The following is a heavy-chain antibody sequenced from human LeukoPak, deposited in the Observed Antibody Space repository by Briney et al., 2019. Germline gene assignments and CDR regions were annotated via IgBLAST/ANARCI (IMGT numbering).Heavy chain of an antibody. V-gene: IGHV4-59*13. CDR1: GASISDYY. D-gene: IGHD6-13*01. Sequence: SETLSLTCTVSGASISDYYWNWIRQPPGKGLEWIGYIYYSGSTNYNPSLMSRVTISVDTSKNQFSLKLSSVTAADTAVYYCARATAAAGIDYFDYWGQGTLVTVSS. CDR2: IYYSGST. J-gene: IGHJ4*02. CDR3: ARATAAAGIDYFDY.